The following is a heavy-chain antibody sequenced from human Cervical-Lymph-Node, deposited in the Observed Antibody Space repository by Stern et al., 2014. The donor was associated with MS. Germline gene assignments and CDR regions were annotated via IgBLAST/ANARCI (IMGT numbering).Heavy chain of an antibody. Sequence: QVTLKESGPTLVKPTQTLTLTCTFSGFSLSTRGVGVGWIRQPPGKALEWLALIYWNVEKRYRPSLKSRLTIAKDTPTNQVVLTMTNMDPRETATYYCTLDLAYWGQGALVTVSS. J-gene: IGHJ4*02. V-gene: IGHV2-5*01. CDR1: GFSLSTRGVG. CDR3: TLDLAY. CDR2: IYWNVEK.